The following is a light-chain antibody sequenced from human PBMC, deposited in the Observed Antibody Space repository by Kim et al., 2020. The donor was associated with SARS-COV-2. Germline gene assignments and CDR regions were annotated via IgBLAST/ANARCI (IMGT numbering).Light chain of an antibody. CDR1: QSISDNY. V-gene: IGKV3-20*01. CDR3: QQYGSSPWT. CDR2: GAS. J-gene: IGKJ1*01. Sequence: EIVLTQSPGTLSLSPGERVTLSCRATQSISDNYLAWYQQKPGQAPRLLIYGASSRATGIPDRFSGSGSGTDFTLTISRLEPEDFAVYFCQQYGSSPWTFGQGTKVDIK.